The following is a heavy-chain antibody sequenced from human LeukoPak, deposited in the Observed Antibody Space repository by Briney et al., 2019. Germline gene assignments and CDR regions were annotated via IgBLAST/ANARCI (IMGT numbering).Heavy chain of an antibody. CDR2: ISYDGSNK. Sequence: PGRSLRLSCAASGFTFSSYAMHWVRQAPGKGLEWVAVISYDGSNKYYADSVKGRFTISRDNSKNTLYLQMNSLRAEDTAVYYCAREAGSSSSWYMDYWGQGTLATVSS. J-gene: IGHJ4*02. CDR3: AREAGSSSSWYMDY. D-gene: IGHD6-13*01. CDR1: GFTFSSYA. V-gene: IGHV3-30*04.